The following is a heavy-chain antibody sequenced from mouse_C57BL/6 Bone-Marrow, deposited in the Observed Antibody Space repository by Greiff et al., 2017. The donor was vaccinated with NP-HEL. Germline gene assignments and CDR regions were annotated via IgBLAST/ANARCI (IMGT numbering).Heavy chain of an antibody. D-gene: IGHD1-1*01. Sequence: QVQLKQPGAELVKPGASVKLSCKASGYTFTNYWMHWVKQRPGRGLEWIGRIDPNSGGNKYNEKVKSKATLTVDKPSSTAYMQLSSLTSEDSAVYYGARYYYGSGYFDYWGQGTTLTVSS. CDR3: ARYYYGSGYFDY. V-gene: IGHV1-72*01. CDR1: GYTFTNYW. CDR2: IDPNSGGN. J-gene: IGHJ2*01.